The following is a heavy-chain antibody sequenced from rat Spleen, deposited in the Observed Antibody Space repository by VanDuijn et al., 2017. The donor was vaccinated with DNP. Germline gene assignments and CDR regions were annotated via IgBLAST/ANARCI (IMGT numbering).Heavy chain of an antibody. CDR2: ISYEGSRT. D-gene: IGHD4-3*01. CDR3: ARWYNSGYYFDY. V-gene: IGHV5-22*01. Sequence: EVQLVESGGGLVQPGRSLKLSCEASGFTFSDYYTAWVRQAPKKGLEWVASISYEGSRTYYGDSVKGRFTISRDDAKSSLYLQMNSLRSEDTATYYCARWYNSGYYFDYWGQGVMVTVSS. CDR1: GFTFSDYY. J-gene: IGHJ2*01.